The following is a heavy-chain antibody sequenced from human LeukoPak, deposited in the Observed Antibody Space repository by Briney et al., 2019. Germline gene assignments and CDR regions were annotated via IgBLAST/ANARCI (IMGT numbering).Heavy chain of an antibody. Sequence: SETLSLTCAVYGGSFSLYYWTWIRQSPGKGLEWIGEINHSGNTNYNPSLKSRVTISVDTSKNQFSLKLSSVTAADTAVYYCARDAIQLWLGMDVWGKGTTVTISS. V-gene: IGHV4-34*01. CDR3: ARDAIQLWLGMDV. CDR1: GGSFSLYY. J-gene: IGHJ6*04. D-gene: IGHD5-18*01. CDR2: INHSGNT.